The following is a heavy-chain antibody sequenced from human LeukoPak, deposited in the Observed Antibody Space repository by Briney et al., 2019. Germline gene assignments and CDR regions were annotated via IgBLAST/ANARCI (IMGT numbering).Heavy chain of an antibody. CDR3: ARVGSGWYNWFDP. V-gene: IGHV1-46*01. CDR1: GGTFSSYA. D-gene: IGHD6-19*01. J-gene: IGHJ5*02. Sequence: ASVKVSCKASGGTFSSYAISWVRQAPGQGLEWMGIINPSGGSTSYAQKFQGRVTMTRDTSTSTVYMELSSLRSEDTAVYYCARVGSGWYNWFDPWGQGTLVTVSS. CDR2: INPSGGST.